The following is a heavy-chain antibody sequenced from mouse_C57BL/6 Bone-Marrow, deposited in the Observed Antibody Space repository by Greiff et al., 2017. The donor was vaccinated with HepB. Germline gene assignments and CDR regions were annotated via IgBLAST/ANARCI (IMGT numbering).Heavy chain of an antibody. CDR3: ARKVWGSSAYYFY. V-gene: IGHV1-64*01. J-gene: IGHJ3*01. D-gene: IGHD2-10*01. CDR1: GYTFTSYW. CDR2: IHPNSGST. Sequence: QVQLQQPGAELVKPGASVKLSCKASGYTFTSYWMHWVKQRPGQGLEWIGMIHPNSGSTNYNEKFKSKATLTVDKSSSTAYMQLSSLTSEDSAVYYCARKVWGSSAYYFYWGQGTLVTVSA.